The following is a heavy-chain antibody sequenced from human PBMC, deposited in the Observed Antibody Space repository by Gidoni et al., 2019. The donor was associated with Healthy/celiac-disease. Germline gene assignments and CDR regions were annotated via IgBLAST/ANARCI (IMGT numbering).Heavy chain of an antibody. CDR3: AKDRYYYDSSGYMDV. J-gene: IGHJ6*02. CDR2: ISWNSGSI. CDR1: GFTFDDYA. V-gene: IGHV3-9*01. Sequence: EVQLVESGGGLVPPGRSLRLSCAASGFTFDDYAMHWVRQAPGKGLEWVLGISWNSGSIGYADSVKGRFTISRDNAKKYLYLQMNSLRAEDTALYYCAKDRYYYDSSGYMDVWGQGTTVTVSS. D-gene: IGHD3-22*01.